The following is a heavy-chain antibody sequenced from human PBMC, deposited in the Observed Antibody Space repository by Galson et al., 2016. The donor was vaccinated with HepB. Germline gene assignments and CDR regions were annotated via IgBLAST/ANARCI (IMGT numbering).Heavy chain of an antibody. V-gene: IGHV4-39*01. CDR3: ARRRGGSGWYGHYFDY. CDR2: IFYSGTT. D-gene: IGHD6-19*01. CDR1: GGSISHSTYS. J-gene: IGHJ4*02. Sequence: SETLSLTCTVSGGSISHSTYSWDWIRQPPGKGLEWIGGIFYSGTTNYTPSLTSRVTVSVDTSTNQFSLRLSSVTAADTTVYYCARRRGGSGWYGHYFDYWGQGALVTVSS.